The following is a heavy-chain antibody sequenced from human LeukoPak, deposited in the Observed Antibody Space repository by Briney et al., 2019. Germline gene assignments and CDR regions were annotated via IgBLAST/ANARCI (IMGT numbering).Heavy chain of an antibody. CDR2: IKSDGKT. Sequence: GGSLRLSCAASGFSFSSYWMHWVRQAPGKGLVWVSRIKSDGKTNYADSVKGRFTISRDNAKNTVSLQMNSLRAEDTGVYYCARAPSEIGGYYPEYFRHWGQGTLVTVFS. V-gene: IGHV3-74*01. CDR1: GFSFSSYW. D-gene: IGHD3-22*01. J-gene: IGHJ1*01. CDR3: ARAPSEIGGYYPEYFRH.